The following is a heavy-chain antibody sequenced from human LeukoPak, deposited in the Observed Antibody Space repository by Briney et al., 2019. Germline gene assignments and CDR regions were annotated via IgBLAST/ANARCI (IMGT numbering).Heavy chain of an antibody. Sequence: SLRLSCAASGFTFSSYGMHWFRQAPGKGLEWVAVISYDGSNKYYADSVKGRFTISRDNSKNTLYLQMNSLRAEDTAVYYCAKDLGAAAGTYNWFDPWGQGTLVTVSS. D-gene: IGHD6-13*01. CDR2: ISYDGSNK. CDR3: AKDLGAAAGTYNWFDP. V-gene: IGHV3-30*18. CDR1: GFTFSSYG. J-gene: IGHJ5*02.